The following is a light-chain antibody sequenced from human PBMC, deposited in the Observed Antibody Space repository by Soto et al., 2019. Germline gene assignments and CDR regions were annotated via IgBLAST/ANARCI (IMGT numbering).Light chain of an antibody. CDR3: SSYAGSNNRFV. V-gene: IGLV2-8*01. J-gene: IGLJ1*01. CDR2: EVT. CDR1: SSDVGGYNF. Sequence: QSVLTQPPSASGSPGQSVTISCTGTSSDVGGYNFVSWYQQHPGKAPKLIIHEVTKRPSGVPDRFSGSKSGNTASLTVSGLQPEDEADYYCSSYAGSNNRFVFGTGTKLTVL.